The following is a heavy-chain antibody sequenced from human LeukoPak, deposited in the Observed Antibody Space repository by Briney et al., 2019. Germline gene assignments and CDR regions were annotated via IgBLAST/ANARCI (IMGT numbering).Heavy chain of an antibody. J-gene: IGHJ4*02. Sequence: ASVTVSCTASGYTFTSYAMNWVRQAPGQGLEWMGWINTNTGNPTYAQDFTGRFVFSLDTSVSTAYLQISSLKAEDTAVYYCATVVGSGWYYWGQGTLVTVSS. CDR2: INTNTGNP. CDR1: GYTFTSYA. D-gene: IGHD6-19*01. CDR3: ATVVGSGWYY. V-gene: IGHV7-4-1*02.